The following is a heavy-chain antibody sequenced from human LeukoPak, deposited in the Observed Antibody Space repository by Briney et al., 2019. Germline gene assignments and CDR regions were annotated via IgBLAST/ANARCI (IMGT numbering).Heavy chain of an antibody. Sequence: PGGSLRLSCAASGFTFSSYAMSWVRQAPGKGLEWVSAISGSGGSTYYADSVKGRFTISRDNSKNTLYLQMNSLRAEDTAVYYCAKEPRNYYDSSGYYGYWGQGTLVTVSS. V-gene: IGHV3-23*01. CDR2: ISGSGGST. CDR3: AKEPRNYYDSSGYYGY. CDR1: GFTFSSYA. J-gene: IGHJ4*02. D-gene: IGHD3-22*01.